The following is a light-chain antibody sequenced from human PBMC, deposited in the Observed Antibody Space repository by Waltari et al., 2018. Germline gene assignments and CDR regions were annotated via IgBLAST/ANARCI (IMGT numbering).Light chain of an antibody. Sequence: DIQMTQSPSSLSASVGDRVTITCRASPNIDSDLNWYQQKPGKAPRLLIYAASSLQRGVPSRFSGSGSGTDFTLTVSSLQPEDFAIYYCQQSYTTPPMYTFGQGTKLEIK. V-gene: IGKV1-39*01. CDR2: AAS. CDR1: PNIDSD. CDR3: QQSYTTPPMYT. J-gene: IGKJ2*01.